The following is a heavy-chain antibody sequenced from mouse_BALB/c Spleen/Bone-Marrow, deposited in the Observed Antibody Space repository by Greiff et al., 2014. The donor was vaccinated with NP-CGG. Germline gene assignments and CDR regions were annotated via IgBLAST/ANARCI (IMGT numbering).Heavy chain of an antibody. D-gene: IGHD1-1*01. V-gene: IGHV1-20*02. CDR2: INPYNGDT. CDR3: ARVTTDWYFDV. Sequence: VQLQQPGPELVKPGASVKISCKASGYSFTGYFMNWVMQSHGKSLEWIGRINPYNGDTFYDKKFKGKATLTVDKSSSTAHMELRSLASEDSAVYYCARVTTDWYFDVWGAGTTVTVSS. CDR1: GYSFTGYF. J-gene: IGHJ1*01.